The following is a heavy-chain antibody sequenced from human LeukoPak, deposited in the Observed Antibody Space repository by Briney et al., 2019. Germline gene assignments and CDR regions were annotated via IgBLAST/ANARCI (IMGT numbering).Heavy chain of an antibody. CDR2: INPSGST. Sequence: SETLSLTCGVYGGSFSGYYWNWIRQPPGKGLEWIGEINPSGSTKYNPSLKSRVTISADTSKNQFSLKLSSVTAADTAVYYCARVRGVSGLYNWLDPWGQGILVTVSS. J-gene: IGHJ5*02. V-gene: IGHV4-34*01. CDR1: GGSFSGYY. CDR3: ARVRGVSGLYNWLDP. D-gene: IGHD6-19*01.